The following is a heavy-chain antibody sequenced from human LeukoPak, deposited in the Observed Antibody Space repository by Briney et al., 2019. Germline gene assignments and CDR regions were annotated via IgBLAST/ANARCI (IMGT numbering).Heavy chain of an antibody. CDR1: GFTFSSHR. CDR3: ARVYYDSGSYPMDV. D-gene: IGHD3-10*01. J-gene: IGHJ6*02. CDR2: ISSSSSYI. Sequence: GGSLRLSCAASGFTFSSHRVNWVRQAPGKGLEWVSSISSSSSYIYYADSLKGRFTISRDNAKNSLYLQMNSLRVEDTAVYYCARVYYDSGSYPMDVWGQGTTVTVSS. V-gene: IGHV3-21*01.